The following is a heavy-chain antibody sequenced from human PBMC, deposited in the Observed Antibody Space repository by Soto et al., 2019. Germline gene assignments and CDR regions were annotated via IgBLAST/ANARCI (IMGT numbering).Heavy chain of an antibody. V-gene: IGHV3-30-3*01. CDR3: AGDPVNYYGSWTYGLAV. J-gene: IGHJ6*02. CDR2: IGYDGSTK. CDR1: GLTLSRFA. Sequence: QVQLVESGGGVVQPGRSLRLSCAASGLTLSRFAMHWVRQAPGKGLVWVAVIGYDGSTKDYADSVKGRFTISRDNSKNTLYLQMNGLRPEDTAVNSGAGDPVNYYGSWTYGLAVWGQGTTVTVSS. D-gene: IGHD3-10*01.